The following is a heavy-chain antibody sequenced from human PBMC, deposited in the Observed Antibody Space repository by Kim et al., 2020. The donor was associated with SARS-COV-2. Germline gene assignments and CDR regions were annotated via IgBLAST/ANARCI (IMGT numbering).Heavy chain of an antibody. Sequence: YNPSLTSRVTISVDKSKNQFSLKLSSVTAADTAVYYCARGPSYYYYGMDVWGQGTTVTVSS. J-gene: IGHJ6*02. CDR3: ARGPSYYYYGMDV. V-gene: IGHV4-4*02.